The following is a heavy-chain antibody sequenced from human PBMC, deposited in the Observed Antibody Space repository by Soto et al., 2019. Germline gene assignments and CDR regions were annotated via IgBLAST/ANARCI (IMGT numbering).Heavy chain of an antibody. V-gene: IGHV2-5*01. CDR2: IYWNDDK. Sequence: SGPTLVNPPQPLTLTCSVSGFSLSARGVGVGWIRQPPGKALEWLAIIYWNDDKLYSPSLKSRLTITKDTAENQVVLTMTNMDPVDTATYFCAHSPWGAAPDYWGQGTVVTVSS. D-gene: IGHD3-16*01. CDR1: GFSLSARGVG. J-gene: IGHJ4*02. CDR3: AHSPWGAAPDY.